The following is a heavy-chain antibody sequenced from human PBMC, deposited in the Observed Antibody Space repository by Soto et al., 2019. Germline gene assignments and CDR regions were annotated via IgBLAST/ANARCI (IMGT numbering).Heavy chain of an antibody. D-gene: IGHD6-13*01. V-gene: IGHV1-18*01. CDR2: ISAYNGNT. CDR1: GYTFTKYG. Sequence: QVQLVQSGAEVKNPGASVKVSCKASGYTFTKYGIGWVRQAPGQGLVWMGWISAYNGNTNYAPKLQGRVTMTTDTATSTAYMELRSLSSDDTAVYYCAREVAAAGGEYDDWGQGTLVTVSS. CDR3: AREVAAAGGEYDD. J-gene: IGHJ4*02.